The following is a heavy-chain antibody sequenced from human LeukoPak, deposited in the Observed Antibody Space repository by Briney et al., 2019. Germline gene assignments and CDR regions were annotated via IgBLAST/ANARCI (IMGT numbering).Heavy chain of an antibody. CDR1: GGSFSGYY. D-gene: IGHD2-15*01. CDR2: INHSGST. V-gene: IGHV4-34*01. CDR3: ARGQSYCSGGSCYVGNWFDP. Sequence: SQTLSLTCAVYGGSFSGYYWSWIRQPPGKGLEWIGEINHSGSTNYNPSLKSRVTISVDTSKNQFSLKLSSVTAADTAVYYCARGQSYCSGGSCYVGNWFDPWGQGTLVTVSS. J-gene: IGHJ5*02.